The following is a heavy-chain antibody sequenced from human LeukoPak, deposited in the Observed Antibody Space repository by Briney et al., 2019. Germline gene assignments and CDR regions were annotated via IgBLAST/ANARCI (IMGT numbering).Heavy chain of an antibody. V-gene: IGHV4-34*01. CDR3: ARRIMVRGVIGPYYYYYYMDV. Sequence: SETLSLTCAVYGGSFSSYYWSWIRQPPGKGLEWIGEINHSGSINYNPSLKSRVTISLDTSKNQFSLKLSSVTAADTAVYYCARRIMVRGVIGPYYYYYYMDVWGKGTTVTISS. D-gene: IGHD3-10*01. J-gene: IGHJ6*03. CDR2: INHSGSI. CDR1: GGSFSSYY.